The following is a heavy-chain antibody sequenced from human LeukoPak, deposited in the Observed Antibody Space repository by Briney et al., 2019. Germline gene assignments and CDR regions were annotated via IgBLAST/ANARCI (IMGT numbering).Heavy chain of an antibody. CDR1: GFSVRKNY. CDR2: LYSGGTT. D-gene: IGHD3-22*01. V-gene: IGHV3-66*02. J-gene: IGHJ4*02. Sequence: PGGSLRLSCEVSGFSVRKNYMSWVRQAPGKGLEWVSILYSGGTTYSADSVKGRFTISRHQSKNTLYLQLNSLRAEDTAVYYCASRPDYYDSSGWVDYWGQGTLVTVSS. CDR3: ASRPDYYDSSGWVDY.